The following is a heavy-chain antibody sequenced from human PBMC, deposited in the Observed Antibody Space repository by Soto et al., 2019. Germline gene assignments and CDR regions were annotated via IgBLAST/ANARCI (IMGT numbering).Heavy chain of an antibody. CDR1: GFTFRTYG. Sequence: EVQLVESGGGLVQPGESLRLCCAASGFTFRTYGISWVLQAPGKGLEWVSGISSSGGRTYDAESVKGRFPISRENSKNTVYLQINSLRAGDTAVHYSAKDKDIVVGFAATAGFQSWGHGTMVPVSS. CDR3: AKDKDIVVGFAATAGFQS. J-gene: IGHJ3*01. CDR2: ISSSGGRT. D-gene: IGHD2-15*01. V-gene: IGHV3-23*04.